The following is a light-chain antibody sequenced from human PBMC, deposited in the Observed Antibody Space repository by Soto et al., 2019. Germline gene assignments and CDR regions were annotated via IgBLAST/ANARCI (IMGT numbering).Light chain of an antibody. V-gene: IGKV3-11*01. CDR1: QSVSSY. J-gene: IGKJ2*01. CDR3: QQRGYT. Sequence: DIVLTQSPATLSLSPGERATLSCRASQSVSSYLAWYQQKPGQAPRLLIYDASSRATGIPARFSGSWSGTDFTLTISSLEPEDFAVYYCQQRGYTFGQGTKLEIK. CDR2: DAS.